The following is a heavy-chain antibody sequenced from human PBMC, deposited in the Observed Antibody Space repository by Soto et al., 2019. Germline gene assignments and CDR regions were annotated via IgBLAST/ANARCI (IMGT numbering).Heavy chain of an antibody. V-gene: IGHV3-23*01. CDR3: AKGMLSSGYRYNFDY. CDR1: GFTFSSYA. J-gene: IGHJ4*02. Sequence: EVQLLESGGGLVQPGGSLRLSCAASGFTFSSYAMSWVRQAPGKGLEWVSAISGSGGSTYYADSVKGRFTISRDNSKNTLYLQMNSLRAEDTAVYSCAKGMLSSGYRYNFDYWGQGTLVTVSS. D-gene: IGHD3-22*01. CDR2: ISGSGGST.